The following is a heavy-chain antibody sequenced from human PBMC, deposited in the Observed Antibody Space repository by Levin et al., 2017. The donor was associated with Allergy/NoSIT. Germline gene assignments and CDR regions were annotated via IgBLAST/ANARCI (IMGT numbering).Heavy chain of an antibody. CDR2: IWYDGSNK. Sequence: GESLKISCAASGFTFSGYTLNWVRQAPGKGLEWVALIWYDGSNKYYADSVKGRFTISRDNPKNTLYLQVNSLRAEDTAVYYCARGAADGPYHYYYYMDVWGKGTTVTVSS. J-gene: IGHJ6*03. CDR1: GFTFSGYT. V-gene: IGHV3-33*08. D-gene: IGHD6-13*01. CDR3: ARGAADGPYHYYYYMDV.